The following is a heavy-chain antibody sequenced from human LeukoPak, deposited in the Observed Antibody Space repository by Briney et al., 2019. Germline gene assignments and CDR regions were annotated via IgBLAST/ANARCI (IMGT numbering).Heavy chain of an antibody. CDR2: INHSGST. Sequence: SGTLSLTCAVSGGSISSSNWWSWVRQPPGKGLEWIGEINHSGSTNYNPSLKSRVTISVDTSKNQFSLKLSSVTAADTAVYYCARVTGYMIEDYFDYWGQGTLVTVSS. J-gene: IGHJ4*02. CDR1: GGSISSSNW. CDR3: ARVTGYMIEDYFDY. V-gene: IGHV4-4*02. D-gene: IGHD3-22*01.